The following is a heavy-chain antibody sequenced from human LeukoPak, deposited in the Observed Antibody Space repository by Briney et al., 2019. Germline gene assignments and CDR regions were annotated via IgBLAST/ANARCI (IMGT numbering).Heavy chain of an antibody. CDR1: GFTFSNYV. CDR3: VRGPHIAATSY. Sequence: GGSLRLSCAASGFTFSNYVMNWVRQAPGRGLEWVSAISSRGGSSYYADSVKGRFTFSRDNAKKSLHLQINTLRAEDTAVYYCVRGPHIAATSYWGQGTLVTVSS. V-gene: IGHV3-23*01. CDR2: ISSRGGSS. J-gene: IGHJ4*02. D-gene: IGHD6-25*01.